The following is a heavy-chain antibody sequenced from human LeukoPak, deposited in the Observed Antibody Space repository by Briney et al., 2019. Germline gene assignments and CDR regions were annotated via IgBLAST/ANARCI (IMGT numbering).Heavy chain of an antibody. CDR2: IYSGGST. J-gene: IGHJ6*02. Sequence: PGGSLRLSCAASGFTVSSNYMSWVRQAPGKGLEWVSVIYSGGSTYYADSVKGRFTISRGNSKNTLYLQMNSLRAEDTAVYYCASDKVGDYYYYGMDVWGQGTTVTVSS. CDR3: ASDKVGDYYYYGMDV. V-gene: IGHV3-66*01. D-gene: IGHD3-10*01. CDR1: GFTVSSNY.